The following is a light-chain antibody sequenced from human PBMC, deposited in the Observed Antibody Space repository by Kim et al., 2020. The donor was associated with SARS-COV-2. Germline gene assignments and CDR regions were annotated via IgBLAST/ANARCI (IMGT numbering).Light chain of an antibody. CDR3: QQYYSYPPT. Sequence: AIRITQSPSSLSASTGDRVTITCRASQGISSYLAWYQQKPGKAPKLLICAASTLQSGVPSRFSGSGSGTDFTLTISCLQSEDFATYYCQQYYSYPPTFGQGTKVDIK. CDR2: AAS. V-gene: IGKV1-8*01. J-gene: IGKJ1*01. CDR1: QGISSY.